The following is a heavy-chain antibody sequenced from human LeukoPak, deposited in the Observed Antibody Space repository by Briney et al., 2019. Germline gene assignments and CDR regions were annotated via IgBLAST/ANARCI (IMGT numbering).Heavy chain of an antibody. CDR3: ATTEYRLRWYQTRLFDY. J-gene: IGHJ4*02. D-gene: IGHD4-23*01. CDR1: GYTLTELS. Sequence: ASVKVSCKVSGYTLTELSMHWVRQAPGKGLEWMGGFDPEDGETIYAQKFQGRVTMTEDTSTDTAYMELSSLRSEDTAVYYCATTEYRLRWYQTRLFDYWGQGTLVTVSS. V-gene: IGHV1-24*01. CDR2: FDPEDGET.